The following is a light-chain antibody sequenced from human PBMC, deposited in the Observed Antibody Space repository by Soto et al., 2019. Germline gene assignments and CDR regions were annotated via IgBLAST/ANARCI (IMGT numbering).Light chain of an antibody. CDR3: QEYHRSSWT. V-gene: IGKV1-5*03. CDR2: KAS. CDR1: QNIERW. Sequence: DIQMTQSPSTLSASVGDRVTITCRASQNIERWLAWHQQKPGKAPKLLIYKASSLESGVPSRFSGSGSGTEFTLTISSLQPDDFATYYCQEYHRSSWTFGQGTRVDLK. J-gene: IGKJ1*01.